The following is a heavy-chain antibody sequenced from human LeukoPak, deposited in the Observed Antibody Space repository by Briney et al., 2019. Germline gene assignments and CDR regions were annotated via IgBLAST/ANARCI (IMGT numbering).Heavy chain of an antibody. V-gene: IGHV3-23*01. J-gene: IGHJ5*02. D-gene: IGHD2-2*01. CDR3: AKGGYCSSTSCYVGWFDP. CDR1: GFTFSSYA. CDR2: ISGSGGST. Sequence: PGGSLRLSCAASGFTFSSYAMSWVRQAPGKGLEWVSVISGSGGSTDYADSVKGRFTISRDNSKNTLYLQMNSLRAEDTAVYYCAKGGYCSSTSCYVGWFDPWGQGTLVTVSS.